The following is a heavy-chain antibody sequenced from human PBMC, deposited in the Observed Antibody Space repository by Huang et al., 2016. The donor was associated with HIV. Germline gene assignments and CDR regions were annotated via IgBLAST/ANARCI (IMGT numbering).Heavy chain of an antibody. D-gene: IGHD1-1*01. J-gene: IGHJ4*02. CDR2: IYPGDSDT. CDR3: ARLSTTWYFDY. V-gene: IGHV5-51*01. Sequence: MPGKGLEGMGIIYPGDSDTRYSPSFQGQVTISADKSISTAYLQWSSLKASDTAMYYCARLSTTWYFDYWGQGTLVTVSS.